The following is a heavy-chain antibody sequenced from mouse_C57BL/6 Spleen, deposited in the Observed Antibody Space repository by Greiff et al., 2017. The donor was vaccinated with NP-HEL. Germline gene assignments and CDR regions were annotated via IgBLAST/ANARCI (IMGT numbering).Heavy chain of an antibody. Sequence: VQLQQPGAELVKPGASVKLSCKASGYTFTSYWMHWVKQRPGQGLEWIGMIHPNSGSTNYNEKFKSKATLTVDKSSSTAYMQLSSLTSEDSAVYYCARGEVYYYGSSYSGFAYWGQGTLVTVSA. V-gene: IGHV1-64*01. CDR2: IHPNSGST. D-gene: IGHD1-1*01. J-gene: IGHJ3*01. CDR3: ARGEVYYYGSSYSGFAY. CDR1: GYTFTSYW.